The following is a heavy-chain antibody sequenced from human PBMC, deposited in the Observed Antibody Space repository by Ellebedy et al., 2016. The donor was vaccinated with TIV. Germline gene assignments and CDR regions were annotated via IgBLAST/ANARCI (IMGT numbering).Heavy chain of an antibody. CDR3: AAVRIQIWFPKWFDP. V-gene: IGHV1-24*01. D-gene: IGHD5-18*01. Sequence: ASVKVSCKVSGHTLMELSMHWVRQAPGKGLEWMGGFHPEDGERIYGQKFQGRVTMTEDISTDTAYMELSSLTSEDTAVYYCAAVRIQIWFPKWFDPWGQGTLVTVSS. CDR1: GHTLMELS. J-gene: IGHJ5*02. CDR2: FHPEDGER.